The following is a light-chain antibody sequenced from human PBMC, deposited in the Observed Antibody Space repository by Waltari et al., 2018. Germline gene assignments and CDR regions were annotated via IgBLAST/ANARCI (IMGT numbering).Light chain of an antibody. CDR2: EVN. V-gene: IGLV2-8*01. CDR1: SSNICGFRF. Sequence: QSALTPPPSASGSLGQSVTISCTGTSSNICGFRFVSWYQQHPGKAPKLIIFEVNKRPSGVPDRFSGSKSGNTASLTVSGLQPEDEAEYFCSSFAGFNNVIFGVGTKVTVL. J-gene: IGLJ2*01. CDR3: SSFAGFNNVI.